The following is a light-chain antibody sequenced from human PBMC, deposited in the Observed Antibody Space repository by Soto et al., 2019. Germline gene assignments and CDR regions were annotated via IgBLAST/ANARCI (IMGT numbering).Light chain of an antibody. CDR2: EVS. CDR3: MQSKQFPCT. CDR1: QSLLHSDGKTY. Sequence: DIVMTQPLSLSVTPGQPASISCKSSQSLLHSDGKTYLSWYLQKPGQPPQLLISEVSKRFSGVPDRFSASGSGTDFILKISRVEAKDYGVYYCMQSKQFPCTFGQGTKREIK. V-gene: IGKV2D-29*01. J-gene: IGKJ2*02.